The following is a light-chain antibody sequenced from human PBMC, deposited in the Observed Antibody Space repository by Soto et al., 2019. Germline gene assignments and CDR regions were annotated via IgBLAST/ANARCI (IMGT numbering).Light chain of an antibody. V-gene: IGKV1-27*01. CDR1: QGISNY. CDR3: QKYESALVT. J-gene: IGKJ4*01. Sequence: DIQMTQSPSSLSASVGDRVTITCRASQGISNYLAWYQQKPGKGPKLLIYDASTLQSGVPSRFSGSGSGTAFTLTISSLQLEDAATYYCQKYESALVTFGGGTKVEIK. CDR2: DAS.